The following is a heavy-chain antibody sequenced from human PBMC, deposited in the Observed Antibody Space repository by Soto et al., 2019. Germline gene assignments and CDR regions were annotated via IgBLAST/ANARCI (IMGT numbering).Heavy chain of an antibody. V-gene: IGHV3-48*01. Sequence: EVQLVESGGGLVQPGGSLRLSCAASGFTFSSYSMNWVRQAPGKGLEWVSYISRSSSTIYYADSVKGRFTISRDNAKNSLYLQMNSLGAEDTSVYYCARERSSTSCYRFCGMDVWGQGTTVTVSS. CDR1: GFTFSSYS. J-gene: IGHJ6*02. D-gene: IGHD2-2*02. CDR2: ISRSSSTI. CDR3: ARERSSTSCYRFCGMDV.